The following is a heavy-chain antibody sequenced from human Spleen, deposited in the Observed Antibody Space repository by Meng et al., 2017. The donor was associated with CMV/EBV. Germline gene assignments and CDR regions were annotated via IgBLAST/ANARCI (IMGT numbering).Heavy chain of an antibody. J-gene: IGHJ6*02. V-gene: IGHV3-48*04. Sequence: GGSLRLSCAASGFTFSSYSMNWVRQAPGKGLEWVSYISSSSSTIYYADSVKGRFTISRDNAKNSLYLQMNSLRAEDTAVYYCAKDALGSSSGLSYYGMDVWGQGTTVTVSS. CDR2: ISSSSSTI. CDR1: GFTFSSYS. D-gene: IGHD6-6*01. CDR3: AKDALGSSSGLSYYGMDV.